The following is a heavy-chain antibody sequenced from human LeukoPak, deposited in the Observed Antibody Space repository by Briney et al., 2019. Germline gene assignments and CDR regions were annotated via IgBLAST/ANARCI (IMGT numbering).Heavy chain of an antibody. CDR1: GFTFSNYA. D-gene: IGHD1-14*01. V-gene: IGHV3-23*01. CDR3: AKGSDSGTFYPYHYYMDV. J-gene: IGHJ6*03. CDR2: IAGGGSST. Sequence: GGSLRLPCAASGFTFSNYAMSWVRQAPGKGLEWVSGIAGGGSSTFHADSVKGRFTISRDNSKNTLYLLMNSLRAEDTAIYFCAKGSDSGTFYPYHYYMDVWGKGTTVTVSS.